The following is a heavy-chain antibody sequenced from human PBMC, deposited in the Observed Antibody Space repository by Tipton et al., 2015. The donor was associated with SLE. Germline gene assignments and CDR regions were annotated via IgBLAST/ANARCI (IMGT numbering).Heavy chain of an antibody. D-gene: IGHD3-3*01. Sequence: TLSLTCTVSGGSISSGYYFWSWIRQPAGKGLEWIGRIYVSGVTNYNPSLKSRVSISIDTSKNQFSLKLSSVTAADTAVYYCARDPYDSWSDYQATFDYWGQGTLVTVSS. CDR2: IYVSGVT. CDR1: GGSISSGYYF. V-gene: IGHV4-61*02. CDR3: ARDPYDSWSDYQATFDY. J-gene: IGHJ4*02.